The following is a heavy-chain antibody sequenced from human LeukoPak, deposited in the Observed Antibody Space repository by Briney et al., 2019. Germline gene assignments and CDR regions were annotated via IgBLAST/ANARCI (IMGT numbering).Heavy chain of an antibody. CDR1: GYTFTGYY. V-gene: IGHV1-18*04. Sequence: ASVKVSCKASGYTFTGYYMHWVRQAPGQGLEWMGWISAYNGNTNYAQKLQGRVTMTTDTSTSTAYMELRSLRSDDTAVYYCATGSGSYSPYYFDYWGQGTLVTVSS. D-gene: IGHD3-10*01. CDR3: ATGSGSYSPYYFDY. J-gene: IGHJ4*02. CDR2: ISAYNGNT.